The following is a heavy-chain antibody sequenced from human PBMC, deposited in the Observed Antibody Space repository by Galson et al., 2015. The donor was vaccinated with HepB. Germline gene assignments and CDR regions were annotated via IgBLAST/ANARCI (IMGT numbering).Heavy chain of an antibody. V-gene: IGHV3-33*01. Sequence: SLRLSCAASGFTLSSYGMHWVRRAPGKGLEWVAVIWYDGSNKYYADSVKGRFTISRDNSKNTLYLQMNSLRAEDTAVYYCAREADYSSRVYYYYYGMDVWGQGTTVTVSS. CDR3: AREADYSSRVYYYYYGMDV. CDR2: IWYDGSNK. D-gene: IGHD6-13*01. J-gene: IGHJ6*02. CDR1: GFTLSSYG.